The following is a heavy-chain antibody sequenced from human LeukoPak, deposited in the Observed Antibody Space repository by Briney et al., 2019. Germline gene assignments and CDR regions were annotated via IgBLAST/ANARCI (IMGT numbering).Heavy chain of an antibody. CDR2: IYYSGST. CDR3: ARNPAGMVRGVIS. V-gene: IGHV4-39*01. D-gene: IGHD3-10*01. J-gene: IGHJ5*02. CDR1: GFTFSSFA. Sequence: GSLRLSCVASGFTFSSFALAWVRQPPGKGLEWIGSIYYSGSTYYNPSLKSRVTISVDTSKNQFSLKLSSVTAADTAVYYCARNPAGMVRGVISWGQGTLVTVSS.